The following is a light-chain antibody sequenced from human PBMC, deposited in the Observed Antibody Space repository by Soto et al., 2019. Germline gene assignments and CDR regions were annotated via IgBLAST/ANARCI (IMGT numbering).Light chain of an antibody. V-gene: IGKV3-15*01. J-gene: IGKJ1*01. CDR1: QSVSND. Sequence: EILMTQSPATLSVSPGQRVTLSCTTSQSVSNDLAWYQQKPGQAPRLLIYGVSSRATGIPARFSASGSETEFTLTISNLQSEDFAVYYCQQYNNWPRTSGQGTKV. CDR2: GVS. CDR3: QQYNNWPRT.